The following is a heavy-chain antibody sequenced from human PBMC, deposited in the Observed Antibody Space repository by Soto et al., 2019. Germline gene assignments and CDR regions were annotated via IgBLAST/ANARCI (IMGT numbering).Heavy chain of an antibody. D-gene: IGHD2-2*01. CDR3: ARGTIGVVVPAVRDYYYYYMDV. V-gene: IGHV3-66*01. Sequence: EVQLVESGGGLVQPGGSLRLSYAASGFTVSSNYMSWVRQAPGKGLEWVSVIYSGGSTYYADSVKGRFTISRDNSKNTLYLQMNSLRAEDTAVYYCARGTIGVVVPAVRDYYYYYMDVWGKGTTVTVSS. CDR1: GFTVSSNY. CDR2: IYSGGST. J-gene: IGHJ6*03.